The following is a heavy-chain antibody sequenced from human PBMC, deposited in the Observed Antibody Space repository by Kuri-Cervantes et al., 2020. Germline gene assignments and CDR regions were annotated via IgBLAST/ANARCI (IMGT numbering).Heavy chain of an antibody. CDR2: ISYDGSNK. J-gene: IGHJ4*02. Sequence: LSLTCTVPGGSINTYYWTWIRQPPGKGLEWVAVISYDGSNKYYADSVKGRFTISRDNSKNTLYLQMNSLRAEDTAVYYCAKLWLWFGETNDYWGQGTLVTVSS. CDR3: AKLWLWFGETNDY. D-gene: IGHD3-10*01. V-gene: IGHV3-30*18. CDR1: GGSINTYY.